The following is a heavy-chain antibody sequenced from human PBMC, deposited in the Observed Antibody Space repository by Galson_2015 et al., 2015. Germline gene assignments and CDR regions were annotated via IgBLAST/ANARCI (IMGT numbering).Heavy chain of an antibody. CDR1: GFTFSSYW. Sequence: SLRLSCAASGFTFSSYWMSWVRQAPGKGLEWVANIREDGSEKYYVDSVRGRFTISRDNAKNSLYLQMNSLGAEDTAVYYCATTPCSGGSCYSGYWSQGTLVTVSS. V-gene: IGHV3-7*01. CDR2: IREDGSEK. D-gene: IGHD2-15*01. CDR3: ATTPCSGGSCYSGY. J-gene: IGHJ4*02.